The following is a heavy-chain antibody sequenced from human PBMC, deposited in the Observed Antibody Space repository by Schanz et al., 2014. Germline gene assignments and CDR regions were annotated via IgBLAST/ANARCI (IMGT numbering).Heavy chain of an antibody. D-gene: IGHD3-22*01. CDR1: GFSFSSYS. V-gene: IGHV3-48*02. J-gene: IGHJ6*02. CDR2: ISSGGTTI. CDR3: IVGDVGAHSYFYYGMEV. Sequence: EVQLVESGGGLVQPGESLRLSCAVSGFSFSSYSMSWVRQAPGKGLEWIAYISSGGTTIYYADSVKGRFTISRDNAKSSLYLQMNSLRDEDTAVYYCIVGDVGAHSYFYYGMEVWGQGTTVTVSS.